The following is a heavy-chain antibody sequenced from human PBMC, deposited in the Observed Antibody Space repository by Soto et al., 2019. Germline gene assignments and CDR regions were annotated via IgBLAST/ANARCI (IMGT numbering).Heavy chain of an antibody. CDR2: IYYSGST. CDR3: ARGDSSGYPLAWFDP. Sequence: SETLSLTCTVSGGSISSSSYYWGWIRQPPGKGLEWIGSIYYSGSTYYNPSLKSRVTISVDTSKNQFSLKLSSVTAADTAVYYCARGDSSGYPLAWFDPWGQGTLVTVSS. V-gene: IGHV4-39*01. CDR1: GGSISSSSYY. J-gene: IGHJ5*02. D-gene: IGHD3-22*01.